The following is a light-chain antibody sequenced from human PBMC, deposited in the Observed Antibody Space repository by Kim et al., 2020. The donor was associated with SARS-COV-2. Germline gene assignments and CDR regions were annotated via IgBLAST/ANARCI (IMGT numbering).Light chain of an antibody. V-gene: IGKV1-12*01. CDR2: GAS. J-gene: IGKJ2*01. CDR3: QQANHFPYT. Sequence: DIEMTQSPSSVSASVGDRVTFPCRASQDVASWLAWYQQEPGKAPRLLIYGASNLQGGVPSRFRGSGSGTDFTLTISGLQPEDFATYYCQQANHFPYTFGQGTKLEI. CDR1: QDVASW.